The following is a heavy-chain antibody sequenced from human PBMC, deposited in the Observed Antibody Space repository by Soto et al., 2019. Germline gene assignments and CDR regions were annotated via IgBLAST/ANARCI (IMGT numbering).Heavy chain of an antibody. Sequence: GGSLRLSCAASGSISTTTPLSWVRQAPGKGLEWVSTISGRGTNTYYADSVKGRFIISRDNLKNTVNLQMNGLGVEDTAIYYCATSFRYFDNWGQGTRVTVSS. J-gene: IGHJ4*02. CDR1: GSISTTTP. V-gene: IGHV3-23*01. CDR2: ISGRGTNT. CDR3: ATSFRYFDN.